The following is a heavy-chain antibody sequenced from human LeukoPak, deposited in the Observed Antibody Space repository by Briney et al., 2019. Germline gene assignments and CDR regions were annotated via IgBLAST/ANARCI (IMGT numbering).Heavy chain of an antibody. CDR2: ISSSGSTI. V-gene: IGHV3-48*03. CDR3: ARATDTAMASDY. D-gene: IGHD5-18*01. Sequence: GGSLRLSCAASAFTLSSFEMNWARQAPRKGMEWVSYISSSGSTIYYADSVKGRLTISGDNDKNALYLHMNSLRAEDTAVYYCARATDTAMASDYWGQGTLVTVSS. J-gene: IGHJ4*02. CDR1: AFTLSSFE.